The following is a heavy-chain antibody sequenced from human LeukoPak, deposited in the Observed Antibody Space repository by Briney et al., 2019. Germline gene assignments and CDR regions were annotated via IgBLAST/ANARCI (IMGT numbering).Heavy chain of an antibody. Sequence: PSETLSLTYTVSGGSISSYYWSWIRQPPGKGLEWIGYIYYSGSTNYNPSLKSRVTISVDTSKNQFSLKLSSVTAADTAAYYCARHRYLSAFDIWGQGTMVTVSS. J-gene: IGHJ3*02. CDR2: IYYSGST. CDR1: GGSISSYY. D-gene: IGHD3-9*01. CDR3: ARHRYLSAFDI. V-gene: IGHV4-59*08.